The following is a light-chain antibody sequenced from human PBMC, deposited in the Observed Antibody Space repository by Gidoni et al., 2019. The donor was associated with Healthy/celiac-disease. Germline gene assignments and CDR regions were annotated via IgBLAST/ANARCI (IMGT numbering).Light chain of an antibody. CDR1: SLRSYY. V-gene: IGLV3-19*01. J-gene: IGLJ2*01. CDR3: NSRDSSGNPHVV. CDR2: GKN. Sequence: SSELTQDPAVSVALGQTVRITCQGDSLRSYYASWYQQKPGQAPVLVIYGKNNRPSGLPDRFSGSSSGNTASLTITGAQAEDEADYYCNSRDSSGNPHVVFGGGTKLTVL.